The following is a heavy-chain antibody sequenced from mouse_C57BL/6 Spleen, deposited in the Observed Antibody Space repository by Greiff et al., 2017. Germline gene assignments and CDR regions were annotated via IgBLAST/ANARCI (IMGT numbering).Heavy chain of an antibody. Sequence: VQLQQSGAELARPGASVKLSCKASGYTFTSYGISWVKQRTGQGLEWIGEIYPRSGNTYYNEKFKGKATLTADKSSSTAYMELRSLTSEDSAVYFCARANYYGSSYDYAMDYWGQGTSVTVSS. CDR1: GYTFTSYG. CDR3: ARANYYGSSYDYAMDY. CDR2: IYPRSGNT. D-gene: IGHD1-1*01. V-gene: IGHV1-81*01. J-gene: IGHJ4*01.